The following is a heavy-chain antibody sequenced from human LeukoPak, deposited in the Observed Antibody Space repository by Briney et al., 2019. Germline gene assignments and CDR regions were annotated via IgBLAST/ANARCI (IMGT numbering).Heavy chain of an antibody. CDR2: ISGSGGST. Sequence: GGSLRLSCAASGFTFSSYAMSWVRQAPGKGLEWVSAISGSGGSTYYADSVKGRFTISRDNYKNTLYLQMNSLRAEDTAVYYCAKDHFFEGPAGPFDYWGQGTLVTVSS. V-gene: IGHV3-23*01. CDR1: GFTFSSYA. D-gene: IGHD6-13*01. J-gene: IGHJ4*02. CDR3: AKDHFFEGPAGPFDY.